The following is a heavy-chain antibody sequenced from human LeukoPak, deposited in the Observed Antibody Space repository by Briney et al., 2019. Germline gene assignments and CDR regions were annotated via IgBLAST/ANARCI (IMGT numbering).Heavy chain of an antibody. Sequence: GGSLRPSCAASGFTFSSYAMHWVRQAPGKGLEYVSAISSNGGSTYYANSVKGRFTISRDNSKNTLYLQMGSLRAEDMAVYYCARGAKDLHSWIGGVVYWGQGTLVTVSS. CDR2: ISSNGGST. D-gene: IGHD3-10*01. CDR1: GFTFSSYA. J-gene: IGHJ4*02. CDR3: ARGAKDLHSWIGGVVY. V-gene: IGHV3-64*01.